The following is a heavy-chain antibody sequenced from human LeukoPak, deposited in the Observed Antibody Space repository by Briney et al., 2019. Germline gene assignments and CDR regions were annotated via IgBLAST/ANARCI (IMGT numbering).Heavy chain of an antibody. D-gene: IGHD4-11*01. J-gene: IGHJ6*03. CDR2: IRYDGSNK. V-gene: IGHV3-30*02. CDR3: AKDRSNSNYDIYYYYYMDV. CDR1: GFTVSSNY. Sequence: GGSLRLSCAASGFTVSSNYMSWVRQAPGKGLEWVAFIRYDGSNKYYADSVKGRFTISRDNSKNTLYLQMNSLRAEDTAVYYCAKDRSNSNYDIYYYYYMDVWGKGTTVTVSS.